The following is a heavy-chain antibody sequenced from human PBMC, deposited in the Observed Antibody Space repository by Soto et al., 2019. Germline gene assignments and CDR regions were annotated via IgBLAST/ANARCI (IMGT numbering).Heavy chain of an antibody. Sequence: QVQLVESGGGVVQPGRSLRLSCAASGFTFSSYGMHWVRQAPGKGLEWVAVIRYDGRNKYYADSVKGRFTISRDNSKNTLYLQMNSLRAEDTAVYYCARGAPYSIGWWMEREGFVHWGQGNLVSVSS. D-gene: IGHD6-19*01. J-gene: IGHJ4*02. CDR3: ARGAPYSIGWWMEREGFVH. CDR1: GFTFSSYG. CDR2: IRYDGRNK. V-gene: IGHV3-33*01.